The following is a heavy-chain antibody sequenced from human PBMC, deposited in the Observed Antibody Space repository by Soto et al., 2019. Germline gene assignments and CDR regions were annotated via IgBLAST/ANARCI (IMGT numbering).Heavy chain of an antibody. CDR1: GGSTRNYY. Sequence: QVQLQESGPGLVKPSETLSLTCTVSGGSTRNYYWSWIRQPPGKGLEWIGYIYYSGSTNYNSSLKSRVTISVDTSKNQFSLKLSSVTAADTAVYYCARDVTPYDTAVWFDPWGQGTLVTVSS. V-gene: IGHV4-59*01. J-gene: IGHJ5*02. D-gene: IGHD3-9*01. CDR2: IYYSGST. CDR3: ARDVTPYDTAVWFDP.